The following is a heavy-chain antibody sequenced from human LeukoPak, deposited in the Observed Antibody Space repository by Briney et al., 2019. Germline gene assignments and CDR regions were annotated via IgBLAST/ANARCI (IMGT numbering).Heavy chain of an antibody. D-gene: IGHD3-16*01. CDR2: IRCTGYYI. CDR1: GDGFTRHT. CDR3: AREYDSKASFDS. Sequence: GGSLRLSCAGSGDGFTRHTMNWVRRAPGKGLEWISYIRCTGYYIYYADSVKGRFTISRDNARTSVYLQMNSLRVEDTAIYYCAREYDSKASFDSWGQGTPVTVSS. V-gene: IGHV3-21*05. J-gene: IGHJ4*02.